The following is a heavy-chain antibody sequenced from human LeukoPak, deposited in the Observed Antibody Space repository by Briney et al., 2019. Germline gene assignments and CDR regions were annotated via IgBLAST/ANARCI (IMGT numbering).Heavy chain of an antibody. CDR1: GGSISSYY. D-gene: IGHD2/OR15-2a*01. V-gene: IGHV4-39*07. CDR2: IYYSGST. CDR3: ARNFREDY. Sequence: SETLSLTCTVSGGSISSYYWGWIRQPPGKGLEWIGSIYYSGSTYYNPSLKSRVTISVDTSKNQFSLKLSSVTAADTAVYYCARNFREDYWGQGTLVTVSS. J-gene: IGHJ4*02.